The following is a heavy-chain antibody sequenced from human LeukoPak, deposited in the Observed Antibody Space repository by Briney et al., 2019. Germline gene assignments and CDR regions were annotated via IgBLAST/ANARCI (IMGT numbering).Heavy chain of an antibody. J-gene: IGHJ4*02. Sequence: ASVTVSCKASGYTFTGYYMHWVRQAPGQGLEWMGWINPNSGGTNYAQKFQGRVTMTRDTSISTAYMELSRLRSDDTAVYYCARDGDDYGDYLFDYWGQGTLVTVSS. CDR3: ARDGDDYGDYLFDY. CDR2: INPNSGGT. D-gene: IGHD4-17*01. CDR1: GYTFTGYY. V-gene: IGHV1-2*02.